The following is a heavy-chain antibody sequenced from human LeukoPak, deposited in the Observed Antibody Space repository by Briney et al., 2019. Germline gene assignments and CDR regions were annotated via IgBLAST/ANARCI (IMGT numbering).Heavy chain of an antibody. Sequence: SVKVSCKASGGTFSSYAISWVRQAPGQGLEWMGRIIPILGIANYAQKFQGRVTVTADKSTSTAYMELSSLRSEDTAVYYCARSYDSSGYDAFDIWGQGTMVTVSS. V-gene: IGHV1-69*04. CDR1: GGTFSSYA. D-gene: IGHD3-22*01. J-gene: IGHJ3*02. CDR3: ARSYDSSGYDAFDI. CDR2: IIPILGIA.